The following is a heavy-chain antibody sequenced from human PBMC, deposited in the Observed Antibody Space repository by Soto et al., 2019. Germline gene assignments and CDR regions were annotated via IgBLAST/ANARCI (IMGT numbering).Heavy chain of an antibody. V-gene: IGHV3-11*01. CDR3: AREEVEVGATTFFDY. J-gene: IGHJ4*02. D-gene: IGHD1-26*01. CDR1: GFTFSDYY. Sequence: KTGGSLRLSCAAPGFTFSDYYMSWIRQAPGKGLEWVSYISSSGSTIYYADSVKGRFTISRDNAKNSLYLQMNSLRAEDTAVYYCAREEVEVGATTFFDYWGQGTLVTVSS. CDR2: ISSSGSTI.